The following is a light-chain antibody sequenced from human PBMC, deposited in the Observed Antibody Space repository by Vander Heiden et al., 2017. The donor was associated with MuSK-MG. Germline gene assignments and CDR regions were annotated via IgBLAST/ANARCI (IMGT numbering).Light chain of an antibody. J-gene: IGKJ4*01. V-gene: IGKV3-11*01. CDR1: QSVSSY. CDR3: QQCRTWRLT. Sequence: EHVLTQSPATLSLSPGERATLSCRASQSVSSYLAWYQQKPGQAPRLLIYDASNRATGIPARFSGSGYGTECTLTISSLEPEDIAVYYCQQCRTWRLTFGAGTKVEIK. CDR2: DAS.